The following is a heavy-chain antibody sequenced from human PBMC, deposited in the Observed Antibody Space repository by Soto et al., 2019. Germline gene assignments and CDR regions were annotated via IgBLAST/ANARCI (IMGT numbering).Heavy chain of an antibody. CDR1: GFTFDDYT. J-gene: IGHJ3*02. CDR3: AKVREGSSGWLGPPRDAFDI. Sequence: GGSLRLSCAASGFTFDDYTMHWVRQAPGKGLEWVSPISWDGGSTYYADSVKGRFTISRDKSKNSLYLQMNSLRTEDTALYYCAKVREGSSGWLGPPRDAFDIWGQGTMVTVSS. V-gene: IGHV3-43*01. CDR2: ISWDGGST. D-gene: IGHD6-19*01.